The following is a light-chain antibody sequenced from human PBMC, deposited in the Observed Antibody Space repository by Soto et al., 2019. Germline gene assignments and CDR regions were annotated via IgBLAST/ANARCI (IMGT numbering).Light chain of an antibody. V-gene: IGKV1-5*01. CDR2: DSS. J-gene: IGKJ2*01. Sequence: GDRVTITCRASQSISSWLAWYQQKPWNAPKLLIYDSSSLDSGVPSRFSGSGSGKEFTLTISSQQPDDFATYYCQQYTSYKYTFGQGTKLEIK. CDR1: QSISSW. CDR3: QQYTSYKYT.